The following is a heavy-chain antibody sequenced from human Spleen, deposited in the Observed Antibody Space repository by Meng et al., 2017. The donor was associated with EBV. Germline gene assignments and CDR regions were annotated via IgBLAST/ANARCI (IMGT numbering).Heavy chain of an antibody. CDR3: ARSLVGNSSGSLKYLDH. Sequence: QAQVQQCGAGLLKPSETLSLTCAVYGGSFSGYYWSWIRQPPGKGLEWIGEINHSGSTNYNPSLRSRVTVSLDTSNNQLSLKFNSVTAADTAVYYCARSLVGNSSGSLKYLDHWGQGSLVTVSS. CDR2: INHSGST. D-gene: IGHD6-19*01. V-gene: IGHV4-34*01. J-gene: IGHJ4*02. CDR1: GGSFSGYY.